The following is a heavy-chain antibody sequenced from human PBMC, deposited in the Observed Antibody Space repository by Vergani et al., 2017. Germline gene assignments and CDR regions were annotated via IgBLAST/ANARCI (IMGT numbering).Heavy chain of an antibody. CDR3: ARGGSYAAAYYYYYYMDV. Sequence: QVQVVQSGAEVKKSGASVKVSCKTSGYTFSNYYMHWVRQAPGQGLEWMGIINPSGGHTNYAQKFQGRVTMTRNTSISTAYMELSSLRSEDTAVYYCARGGSYAAAYYYYYYMDVWGKGTTVTVSS. CDR1: GYTFSNYY. D-gene: IGHD6-13*01. CDR2: INPSGGHT. V-gene: IGHV1-46*01. J-gene: IGHJ6*03.